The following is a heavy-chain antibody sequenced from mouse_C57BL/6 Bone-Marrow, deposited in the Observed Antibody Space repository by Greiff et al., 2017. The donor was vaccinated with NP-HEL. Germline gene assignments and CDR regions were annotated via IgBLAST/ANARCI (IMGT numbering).Heavy chain of an antibody. V-gene: IGHV3-6*01. D-gene: IGHD1-1*01. CDR1: GYSITSGYY. CDR2: ISYDGSN. J-gene: IGHJ2*01. CDR3: ARDEITTVGVDY. Sequence: EVKLQESGPGLVKPSQSLSLTCSVTGYSITSGYYWNWIRQFPGNKLEWMGYISYDGSNNYNPSLKNRISITRDTSKNQFFLKLNSVTTEDTATXYCARDEITTVGVDYWGQGTTLTVSS.